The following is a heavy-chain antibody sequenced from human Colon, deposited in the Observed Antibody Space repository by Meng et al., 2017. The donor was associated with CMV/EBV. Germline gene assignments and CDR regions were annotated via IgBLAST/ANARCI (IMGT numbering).Heavy chain of an antibody. D-gene: IGHD4-17*01. Sequence: QPQESGPGLVKPSETLSLTCTVSGGSISSSTYYWGWIRQTPGKGLEWIGNIYYSGYTYYNPSLKSRLTISVDTSKNQFSLKLTSVTAADTAVYYCATDYGDYYFDRWGQGTLVTVSS. CDR2: IYYSGYT. V-gene: IGHV4-39*07. J-gene: IGHJ4*02. CDR3: ATDYGDYYFDR. CDR1: GGSISSSTYY.